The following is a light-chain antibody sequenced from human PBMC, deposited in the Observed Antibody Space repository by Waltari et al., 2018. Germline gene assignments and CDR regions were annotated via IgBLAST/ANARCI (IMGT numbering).Light chain of an antibody. CDR3: QQRNNWLVT. CDR1: QNITNF. J-gene: IGKJ4*01. V-gene: IGKV3-11*01. Sequence: DIVLTQSPATLSLSPGERATLFCRASQNITNFLAWYQQKPGQAPRLLMFDASKRATGIPTRFSGGGSGTEFTLTIGSLEPEDFAVYYCQQRNNWLVTFGGGTKVEIK. CDR2: DAS.